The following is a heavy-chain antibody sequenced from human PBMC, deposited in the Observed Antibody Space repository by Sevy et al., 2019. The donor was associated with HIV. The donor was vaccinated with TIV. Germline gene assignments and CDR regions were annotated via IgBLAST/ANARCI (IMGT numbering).Heavy chain of an antibody. CDR2: IKQDGSEK. CDR1: GFTFSSYW. Sequence: GGSLRLSCAASGFTFSSYWMSWVRQAPGKGLEWVANIKQDGSEKYYVDSVKGRFTISRDNAKNSLYLQMNSLRAEDTALYYCARGLHSYYYYYMDVWGKGTTVTVSS. D-gene: IGHD4-4*01. J-gene: IGHJ6*03. CDR3: ARGLHSYYYYYMDV. V-gene: IGHV3-7*03.